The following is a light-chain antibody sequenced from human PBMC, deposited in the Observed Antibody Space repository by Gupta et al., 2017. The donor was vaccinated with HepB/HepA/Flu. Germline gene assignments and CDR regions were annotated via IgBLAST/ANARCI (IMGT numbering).Light chain of an antibody. V-gene: IGKV1-33*01. CDR2: DAS. CDR3: QQYDDWLPWT. CDR1: QHIKIY. Sequence: IPITLTTSSLSASAGDRVTITCQASQHIKIYLNWYQQKPGKAPKLLIYDASTLETGVPARFSGSGSGTDLTFTISSRQAEDIAAYYCQQYDDWLPWTFGQGTKVEIK. J-gene: IGKJ1*01.